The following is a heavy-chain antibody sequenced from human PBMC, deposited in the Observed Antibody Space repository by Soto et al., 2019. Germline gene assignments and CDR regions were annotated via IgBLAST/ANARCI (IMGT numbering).Heavy chain of an antibody. CDR1: GLSISSGD. J-gene: IGHJ4*02. CDR2: IGGTGNNI. CDR3: AKVKPGIQQWLVYFDY. Sequence: VQLQESGPGLVRPSGTVSLTCAVSGLSISSGDWWSWVRQAPGKGLQWVSAIGGTGNNIYYADSVKGRFIISRDKSKNTLYLQMNSLRAEDTAVYYCAKVKPGIQQWLVYFDYWGQGTLVTVSS. D-gene: IGHD6-19*01. V-gene: IGHV3-23*01.